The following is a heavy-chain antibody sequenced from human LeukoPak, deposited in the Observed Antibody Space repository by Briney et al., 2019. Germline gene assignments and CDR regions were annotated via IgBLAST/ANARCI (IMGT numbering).Heavy chain of an antibody. CDR3: GAQRAEGFDY. CDR2: IKQDGSQK. CDR1: GFPFSTYY. Sequence: GGSLRLSCAASGFPFSTYYMTWVRQAPGKGLEWVANIKQDGSQKYYVASVEGRFTISRDNAKSSLFLQMNGLRAEDAAVYYCGAQRAEGFDYWGQGTLVAVSS. J-gene: IGHJ4*02. V-gene: IGHV3-7*01.